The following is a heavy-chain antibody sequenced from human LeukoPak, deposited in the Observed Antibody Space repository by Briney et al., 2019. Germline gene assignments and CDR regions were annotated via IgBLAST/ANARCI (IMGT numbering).Heavy chain of an antibody. CDR2: ISGSGGST. CDR3: AKSRVVTPRYYFDY. J-gene: IGHJ4*02. D-gene: IGHD2-15*01. V-gene: IGHV3-23*01. Sequence: GGSLRLSCAASGFTFSSYAMSWVRQAPGKGLEWVSAISGSGGSTYYADSVKGRFTISRDNSKNTLYLQVNSLRAEDTAVYYCAKSRVVTPRYYFDYWGQGTLVTVSS. CDR1: GFTFSSYA.